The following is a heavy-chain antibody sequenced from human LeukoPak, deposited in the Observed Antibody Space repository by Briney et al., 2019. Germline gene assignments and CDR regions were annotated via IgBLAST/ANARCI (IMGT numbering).Heavy chain of an antibody. V-gene: IGHV4-59*01. CDR3: ARERSGSYHPYYFDY. CDR2: IYYSGST. CDR1: GGSISSYY. J-gene: IGHJ4*02. D-gene: IGHD1-26*01. Sequence: PSETLSLTCTVSGGSISSYYWGWIRQPPGKGLEWIGYIYYSGSTNYNPSLKSRVTISVDTSKNQFSLKLSSVTAADTAVYYCARERSGSYHPYYFDYWGQGALVTVSS.